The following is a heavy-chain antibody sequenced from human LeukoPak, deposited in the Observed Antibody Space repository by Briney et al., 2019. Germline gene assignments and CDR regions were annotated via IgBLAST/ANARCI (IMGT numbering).Heavy chain of an antibody. J-gene: IGHJ4*02. Sequence: ASVKVSCKASGYSFTVYYMHWVRQAPGQGLEWMGWINPYSGGTNYAQKFLGRVTMTRDTSISTAYMELSRLRSDDTAVYYCASLYGDYVASGYWGQGTLVTVSS. CDR2: INPYSGGT. D-gene: IGHD4-17*01. CDR1: GYSFTVYY. CDR3: ASLYGDYVASGY. V-gene: IGHV1-2*02.